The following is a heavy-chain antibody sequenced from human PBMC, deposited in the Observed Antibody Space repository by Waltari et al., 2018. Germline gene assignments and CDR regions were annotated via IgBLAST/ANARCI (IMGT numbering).Heavy chain of an antibody. CDR2: IYYSGST. D-gene: IGHD6-6*01. Sequence: QESGPGLVKPSETLSLTCTVSGGSISSSSYYWGWIRQPPGKGLEWIGSIYYSGSTYYNPSLKSRVTISVDTSKNQFSLKLSSVTAADTAVYYCARELSSSLDYWGQGTLVTVSS. CDR3: ARELSSSLDY. V-gene: IGHV4-39*07. CDR1: GGSISSSSYY. J-gene: IGHJ4*02.